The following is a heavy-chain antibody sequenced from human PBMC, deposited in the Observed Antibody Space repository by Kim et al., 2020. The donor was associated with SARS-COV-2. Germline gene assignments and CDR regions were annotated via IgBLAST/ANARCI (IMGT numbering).Heavy chain of an antibody. J-gene: IGHJ3*02. Sequence: ASVKVSCKASGYTFTSYGISWVRQAPGQGLEWMGWISAYNGNTNYAQKLQGRVTMTTDTSTSTAYMELRSLRSDDTAVYYCARDADLFTYYYDSSGSPMQRAFDIWGQGTMVTVSS. CDR1: GYTFTSYG. V-gene: IGHV1-18*01. CDR3: ARDADLFTYYYDSSGSPMQRAFDI. CDR2: ISAYNGNT. D-gene: IGHD3-22*01.